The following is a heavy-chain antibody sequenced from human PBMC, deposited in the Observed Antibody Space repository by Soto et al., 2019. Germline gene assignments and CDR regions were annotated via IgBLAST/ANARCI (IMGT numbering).Heavy chain of an antibody. V-gene: IGHV1-69*13. Sequence: SVKVSCKASGGTFSSYAISWVRQAPGQGLEWMGGIIPIFGTANYAQKFQGRVTITADESTSTAYMELSSLRSEDTAVYYCARDFRAYYDSSGYLPTSWGQGTLVTGSS. J-gene: IGHJ4*02. CDR1: GGTFSSYA. CDR2: IIPIFGTA. CDR3: ARDFRAYYDSSGYLPTS. D-gene: IGHD3-22*01.